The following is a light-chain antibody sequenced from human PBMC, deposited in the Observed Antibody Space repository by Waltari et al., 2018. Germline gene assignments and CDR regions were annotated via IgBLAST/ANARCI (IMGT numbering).Light chain of an antibody. CDR3: SSYRTSSTFV. CDR2: DVT. J-gene: IGLJ1*01. CDR1: SSDVGGYNH. Sequence: QSALTQPSSVSGSPGQSITISCTGTSSDVGGYNHVSWHHTTPGKAPKLLIYDVTKRPLGASTRYAGSKSGNTAALTISGLQAEDEAVYYCSSYRTSSTFVFGPGTKVTVL. V-gene: IGLV2-14*01.